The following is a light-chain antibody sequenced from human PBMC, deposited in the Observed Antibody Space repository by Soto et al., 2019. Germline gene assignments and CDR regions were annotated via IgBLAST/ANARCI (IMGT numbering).Light chain of an antibody. CDR3: HQRSNWPPLT. Sequence: EIVLTQSPATLSLSPGERATLSCRASQSVGGCLDWYQHKPGQAPRLLIYDESNSSSGIPPMFSGSGPGTAFTLTIVSLEPEDLAAYHCHQRSNWPPLTFGGGTKVEIK. V-gene: IGKV3-11*01. CDR2: DES. J-gene: IGKJ4*01. CDR1: QSVGGC.